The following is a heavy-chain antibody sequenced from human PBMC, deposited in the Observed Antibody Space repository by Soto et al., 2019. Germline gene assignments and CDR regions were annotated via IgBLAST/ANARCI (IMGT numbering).Heavy chain of an antibody. CDR1: GYTFNSFW. CDR3: ARQIYDSDTGPNFQYYFDS. J-gene: IGHJ4*02. D-gene: IGHD3-22*01. CDR2: MFPWTSDT. Sequence: PGESLKISCQGSGYTFNSFWIGWVRQMPGEGLEWMGLMFPWTSDTRYSPSFQGHVSISVDRSTGTGYLQWSSLRASDTAMYYCARQIYDSDTGPNFQYYFDSWGQGTPVTAPQ. V-gene: IGHV5-51*01.